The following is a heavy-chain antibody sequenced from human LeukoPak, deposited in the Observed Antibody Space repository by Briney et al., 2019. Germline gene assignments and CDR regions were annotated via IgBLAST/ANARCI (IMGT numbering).Heavy chain of an antibody. CDR1: GFIFSTYS. J-gene: IGHJ4*02. D-gene: IGHD1-26*01. Sequence: GGSLRLSCAASGFIFSTYSMNWVRQAPGRGLEWVSYISSSGSTIYYADSVKGRFTISRDNAKYSLYLQMNSLRAEDTAVYYCARGGLGSWTFDSWGQGTLVTVSS. CDR3: ARGGLGSWTFDS. V-gene: IGHV3-48*04. CDR2: ISSSGSTI.